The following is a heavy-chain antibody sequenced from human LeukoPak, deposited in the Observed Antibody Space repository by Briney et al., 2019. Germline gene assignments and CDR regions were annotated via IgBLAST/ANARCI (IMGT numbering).Heavy chain of an antibody. CDR1: GFTFSSYA. CDR2: ISADSSGT. J-gene: IGHJ4*02. CDR3: ATSEMATRKGHHY. Sequence: GGSLRLSCAASGFTFSSYAMAWVRQAPGKGLEWVSAISADSSGTYYVDSVQGRFTISRDYSKSIMYLQMNSLRAEDTAVYYCATSEMATRKGHHYWGRGTLVTVSS. D-gene: IGHD5-24*01. V-gene: IGHV3-23*01.